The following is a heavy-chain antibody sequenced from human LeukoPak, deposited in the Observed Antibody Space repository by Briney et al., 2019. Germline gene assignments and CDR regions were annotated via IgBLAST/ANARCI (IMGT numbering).Heavy chain of an antibody. J-gene: IGHJ4*02. D-gene: IGHD6-19*01. V-gene: IGHV3-53*04. CDR3: VRGGTPGYSSGRIDY. CDR2: IYSAGNT. Sequence: GGSLRLSCVASGFTVSSNYMSWVRQAPGKGLEWVSVIYSAGNTYYADSVKGRFTISRHNSKNTLYLQMNSLRVEDTAVYYCVRGGTPGYSSGRIDYWGQGTLVTFSS. CDR1: GFTVSSNY.